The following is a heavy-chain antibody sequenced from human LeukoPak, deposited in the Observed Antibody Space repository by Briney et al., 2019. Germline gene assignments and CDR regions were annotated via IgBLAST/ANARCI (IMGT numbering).Heavy chain of an antibody. CDR3: ARAAHTTYVLGRYYYYAMDV. D-gene: IGHD3-10*01. CDR2: ISYAGSNN. Sequence: GGSLRLSCAASGFTFSSYTMDWVRQAPGKGLEWVARISYAGSNNYYADSVKGRFTISSDNPKNTLYLQVDSLRAEDTAVYYCARAAHTTYVLGRYYYYAMDVWGQGTTVTVSS. V-gene: IGHV3-30-3*01. CDR1: GFTFSSYT. J-gene: IGHJ6*02.